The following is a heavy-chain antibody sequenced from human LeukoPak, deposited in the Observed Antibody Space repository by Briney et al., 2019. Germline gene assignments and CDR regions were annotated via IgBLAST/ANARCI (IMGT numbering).Heavy chain of an antibody. J-gene: IGHJ4*02. Sequence: GGSLRLSCVGAGFSHADYGMSWVRQGPGKGLEWVAGIDWNGHALKYADSVKGRFTISRDNDKNSLYLQMNTLRPEDTAVYYCARDLSATWHSLAYWGQGTRVSVSS. CDR3: ARDLSATWHSLAY. V-gene: IGHV3-20*04. CDR2: IDWNGHAL. D-gene: IGHD2-15*01. CDR1: GFSHADYG.